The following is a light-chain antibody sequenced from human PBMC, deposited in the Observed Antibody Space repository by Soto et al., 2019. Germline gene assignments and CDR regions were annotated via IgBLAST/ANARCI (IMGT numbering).Light chain of an antibody. CDR1: QSVNTNY. CDR3: QQYGSSPIT. Sequence: EIVLTQSPGTLSLSPGERVTLSCRASQSVNTNYLAWYQQKSGQAPRLLIYGASSRATGIPDRFSGSGSGTDFTLTISRLEPEDFAAYFCQQYGSSPITFGQGTRLEIK. J-gene: IGKJ5*01. V-gene: IGKV3-20*01. CDR2: GAS.